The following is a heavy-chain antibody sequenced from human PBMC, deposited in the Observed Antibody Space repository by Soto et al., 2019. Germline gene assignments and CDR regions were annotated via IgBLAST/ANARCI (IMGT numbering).Heavy chain of an antibody. Sequence: QVQLVESGGGVVQPGRSQRLSCAASGFSFSSYGMHWVRQAPGKGLEWVAVISYDGSYKYYVDSVKGRFTISRDNSKNTLYLKMNSLRAEHTAGYYRAKDATPQNSLWWCLGYWCQGTLVTVSS. CDR1: GFSFSSYG. CDR2: ISYDGSYK. CDR3: AKDATPQNSLWWCLGY. V-gene: IGHV3-30*18. D-gene: IGHD2-21*01. J-gene: IGHJ4*02.